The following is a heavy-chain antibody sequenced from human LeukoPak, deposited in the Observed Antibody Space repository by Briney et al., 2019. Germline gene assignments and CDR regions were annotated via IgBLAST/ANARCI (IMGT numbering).Heavy chain of an antibody. D-gene: IGHD1/OR15-1a*01. V-gene: IGHV1-2*02. CDR3: AREFRTSTWSFDAFDL. CDR2: INPTSGAT. CDR1: GYTFTDYY. J-gene: IGHJ3*01. Sequence: ASVKVSCKASGYTFTDYYMHWVRQAPGQGLDWVGWINPTSGATNYAQKFQGRVTMTRDTSNNTSYMELSSLRPDDTAVYYCAREFRTSTWSFDAFDLWGQGTMVTVSA.